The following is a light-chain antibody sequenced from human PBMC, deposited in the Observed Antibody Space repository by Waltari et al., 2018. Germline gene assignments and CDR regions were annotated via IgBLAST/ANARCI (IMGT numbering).Light chain of an antibody. J-gene: IGKJ1*01. CDR1: QSISHY. CDR2: HAS. V-gene: IGKV3-20*01. Sequence: EVVLTQPPGTLSLSPGEGATLSCRASQSISHYLAWYQQKPGQAPRLLIYHASSRATGIPDRFSGSGSGTDFSLTISRLEPEDFAVYYCQHYVNLPATFGQGTKVEIK. CDR3: QHYVNLPAT.